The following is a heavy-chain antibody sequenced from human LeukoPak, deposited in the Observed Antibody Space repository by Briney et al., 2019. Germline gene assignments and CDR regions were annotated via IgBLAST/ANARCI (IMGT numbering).Heavy chain of an antibody. V-gene: IGHV3-30-3*01. CDR2: ISYDGSNK. CDR3: AKGLVGETAYYFDY. Sequence: GGSLRLSCAASGFTFSRHAMHWVRQAPGKGLEWVAVISYDGSNKYYADSVKGRFTISRDNSKNTLYLQMNSLRAEDTALYYCAKGLVGETAYYFDYWGQGTLVTVSS. D-gene: IGHD2-15*01. CDR1: GFTFSRHA. J-gene: IGHJ4*02.